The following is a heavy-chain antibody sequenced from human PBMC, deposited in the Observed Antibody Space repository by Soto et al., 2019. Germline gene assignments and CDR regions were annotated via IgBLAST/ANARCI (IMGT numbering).Heavy chain of an antibody. CDR2: IYYRGTT. CDR3: AASYVGCGGFNYYGMDA. V-gene: IGHV4-31*03. Sequence: QVQLQESGPGLVKPSQTLSLTCTVSGGSISSGGYYWNWIRQHPGKGLEGIGNIYYRGTTYYNPSLKSRVTISVDTSKTQFSLKLSSVAAAATAVYYCAASYVGCGGFNYYGMDAWGQGTTVTVSS. J-gene: IGHJ6*02. CDR1: GGSISSGGYY. D-gene: IGHD2-21*01.